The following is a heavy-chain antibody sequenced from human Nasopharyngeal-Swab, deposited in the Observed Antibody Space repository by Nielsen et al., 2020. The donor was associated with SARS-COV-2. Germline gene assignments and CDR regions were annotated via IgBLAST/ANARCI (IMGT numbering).Heavy chain of an antibody. CDR3: ARGRGGSYFSYFEY. CDR2: ISYDGSNK. Sequence: GRSLRLSCAASGFTFSSYAMHWVRQAPGRGLEWVAVISYDGSNKYYADSVKGRFTISRDNSKNTLYLQMNSLRGEDTAVYYCARGRGGSYFSYFEYWGQGTLVTVSS. CDR1: GFTFSSYA. J-gene: IGHJ4*02. D-gene: IGHD1-26*01. V-gene: IGHV3-30-3*01.